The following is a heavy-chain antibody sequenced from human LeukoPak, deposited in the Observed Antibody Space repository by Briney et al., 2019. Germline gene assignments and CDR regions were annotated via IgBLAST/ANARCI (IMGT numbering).Heavy chain of an antibody. V-gene: IGHV3-21*01. CDR2: ISRGSDHI. D-gene: IGHD3-22*01. J-gene: IGHJ4*02. Sequence: GGSLRFSCAASGFTFSSYAMSWVRQAPGKGLEWVSSISRGSDHIFYADSMKGRFTISRDNAKNSLYLQMNSLGAEDTAVYYCARPYDTRGYFPDYWGQGTLVTVSS. CDR3: ARPYDTRGYFPDY. CDR1: GFTFSSYA.